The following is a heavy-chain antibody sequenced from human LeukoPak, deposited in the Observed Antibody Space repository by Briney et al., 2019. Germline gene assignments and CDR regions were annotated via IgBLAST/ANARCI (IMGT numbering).Heavy chain of an antibody. Sequence: GGSLRLSCAASGFTFSNAWMSWVRQAPGKGLEWVGRIKRKADGSTTDYGGAVKGRFPISRDDSKHTLYLQMNSLKTEDTAVYYCTTVSYDILTGYYRPPYFDYWGQGTLVTVSS. D-gene: IGHD3-9*01. CDR1: GFTFSNAW. J-gene: IGHJ4*02. V-gene: IGHV3-15*01. CDR3: TTVSYDILTGYYRPPYFDY. CDR2: IKRKADGSTT.